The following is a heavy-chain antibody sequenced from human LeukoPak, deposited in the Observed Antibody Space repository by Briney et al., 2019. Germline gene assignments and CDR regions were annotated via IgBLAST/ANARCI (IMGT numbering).Heavy chain of an antibody. V-gene: IGHV4-39*07. D-gene: IGHD6-19*01. J-gene: IGHJ3*02. CDR1: GGSISSSSYY. CDR2: IYYSGST. CDR3: ARVGISAVAGTFDI. Sequence: SETLSLTCTVSGGSISSSSYYWGWIRQPPGKGLEWIGSIYYSGSTYYNPSLKSRVTISVDTSKDQFSLKLSSVTAADTAVYYCARVGISAVAGTFDIRGQGTMVTVSS.